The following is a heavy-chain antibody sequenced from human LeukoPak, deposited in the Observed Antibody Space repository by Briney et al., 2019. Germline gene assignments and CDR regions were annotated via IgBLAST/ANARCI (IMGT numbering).Heavy chain of an antibody. J-gene: IGHJ5*02. Sequence: PSETLPLTCTVSGGSISSYYWSWIRQPPGKGLEWIGYIYYSGSTNYNPSLKSRVTISVDTSKNQFSLKLSSVTAADTAVYYCARGGGVPAATPYNWFDPWGQGTLVTVSS. CDR1: GGSISSYY. V-gene: IGHV4-59*01. CDR2: IYYSGST. D-gene: IGHD2-2*01. CDR3: ARGGGVPAATPYNWFDP.